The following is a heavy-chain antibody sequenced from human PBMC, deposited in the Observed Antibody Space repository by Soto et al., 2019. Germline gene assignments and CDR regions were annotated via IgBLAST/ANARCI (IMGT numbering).Heavy chain of an antibody. Sequence: PGGSLRLSCAASGFTFSDYYMSWIRQAPGKGLEWVSYISSSGSTIYYADSVKGRFTISRDNAKNSLYLQMNSLRAEDTAVYYCARAGYCSSTSCYLYWYFDLWGRGTLVTVSS. J-gene: IGHJ2*01. CDR1: GFTFSDYY. V-gene: IGHV3-11*01. CDR3: ARAGYCSSTSCYLYWYFDL. CDR2: ISSSGSTI. D-gene: IGHD2-2*01.